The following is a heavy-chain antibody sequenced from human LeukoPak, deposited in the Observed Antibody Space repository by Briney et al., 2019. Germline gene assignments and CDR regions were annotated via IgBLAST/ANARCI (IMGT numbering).Heavy chain of an antibody. CDR1: GFTVSSNY. CDR3: ARDADYGDYRFDY. Sequence: PGGSLRLSCAASGFTVSSNYMSWVRQAPGKGLEWVSVIYSGGSTYYADSVKGRFTISRDNSKNTLYLQMNSLRVEDTAVYYCARDADYGDYRFDYWGQGTLVTVSS. V-gene: IGHV3-53*01. J-gene: IGHJ4*02. D-gene: IGHD4-17*01. CDR2: IYSGGST.